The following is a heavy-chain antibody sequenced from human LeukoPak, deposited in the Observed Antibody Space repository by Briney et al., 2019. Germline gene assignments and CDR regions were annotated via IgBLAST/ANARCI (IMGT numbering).Heavy chain of an antibody. CDR3: ARAGNYYDFWSGYYSFDY. CDR2: ISSSGSTI. J-gene: IGHJ4*02. V-gene: IGHV3-11*04. CDR1: GFTFSDYY. D-gene: IGHD3-3*01. Sequence: GGSLRLSCAASGFTFSDYYMSWIRQAPGKGLEWVSYISSSGSTIYYADSEKGRFTISRDNAKNSLYLQMNSLRAEDTAVYYCARAGNYYDFWSGYYSFDYWGQGTLVTVSS.